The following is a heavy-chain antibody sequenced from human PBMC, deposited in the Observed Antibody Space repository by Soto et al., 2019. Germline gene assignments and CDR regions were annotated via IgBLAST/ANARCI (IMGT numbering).Heavy chain of an antibody. CDR3: ARERSLGLLVSHARGDNTNCFDP. D-gene: IGHD2-21*01. J-gene: IGHJ5*02. Sequence: ASVKVSGKASGYTFTGYYVNWVRQAPGQGLEWMGWINPNNGDTKYAQKFQDWVTMARDTAISTAYMELSRLKSDDTAVYYCARERSLGLLVSHARGDNTNCFDPCGPGTFVTVS. CDR1: GYTFTGYY. CDR2: INPNNGDT. V-gene: IGHV1-2*04.